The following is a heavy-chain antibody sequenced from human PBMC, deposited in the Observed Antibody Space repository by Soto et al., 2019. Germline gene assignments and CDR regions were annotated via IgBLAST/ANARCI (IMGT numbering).Heavy chain of an antibody. D-gene: IGHD3-16*01. Sequence: LETLSLTCAVYGGSFSGYYWTWFRQPPGTGLEWIGEINHSGSTNYNPSLKSRVTISVDTSKNQFSLKLTSVTAADTAVYYCARRYGGSFDYWGQGTLVTVSS. CDR1: GGSFSGYY. J-gene: IGHJ4*02. CDR3: ARRYGGSFDY. V-gene: IGHV4-34*01. CDR2: INHSGST.